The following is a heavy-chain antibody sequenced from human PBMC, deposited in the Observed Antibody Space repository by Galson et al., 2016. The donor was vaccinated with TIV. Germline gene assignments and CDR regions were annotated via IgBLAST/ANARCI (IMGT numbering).Heavy chain of an antibody. CDR2: IYYSGST. D-gene: IGHD3-10*01. Sequence: ETLSLTCTVSGGSINSGYHYWGWIRQSPGKGLEWIGNIYYSGSTYSNPSPKSRVTVSVDTSKNRFSLRLNSVTAADTAVYYCARRRALKGEYFDSWGLGTLVTVSA. CDR1: GGSINSGYHY. J-gene: IGHJ4*02. CDR3: ARRRALKGEYFDS. V-gene: IGHV4-39*07.